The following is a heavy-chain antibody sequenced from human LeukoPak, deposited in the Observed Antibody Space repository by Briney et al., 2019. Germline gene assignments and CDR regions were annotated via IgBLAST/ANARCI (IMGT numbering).Heavy chain of an antibody. CDR2: IYYSGST. V-gene: IGHV4-59*01. CDR3: ARDAGYSSSWYEGYYYYMDV. J-gene: IGHJ6*03. Sequence: SETLSLTCTVSGGSISSYYWSWIRQPPGKGLEWIGYIYYSGSTNYNPSLRSRVTISVDTSKNQFSLKLSSVTAADTAVYYCARDAGYSSSWYEGYYYYMDVWGKGTTVTVSS. D-gene: IGHD6-13*01. CDR1: GGSISSYY.